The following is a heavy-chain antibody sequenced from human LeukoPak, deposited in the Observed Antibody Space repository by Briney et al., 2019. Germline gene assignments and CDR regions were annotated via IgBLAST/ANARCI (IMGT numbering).Heavy chain of an antibody. CDR3: ENASSGSYWSPDYYYYMDV. CDR2: ISGSGGST. D-gene: IGHD1-26*01. Sequence: GGSLRLSCAASGFTFSSYGMSWVRQAPGKGLEWGSAISGSGGSTYYADSVKGRFTISRDNSKNTLYLQMNSLRAEDTAVYYCENASSGSYWSPDYYYYMDVWGKGTTVTISS. J-gene: IGHJ6*03. V-gene: IGHV3-23*01. CDR1: GFTFSSYG.